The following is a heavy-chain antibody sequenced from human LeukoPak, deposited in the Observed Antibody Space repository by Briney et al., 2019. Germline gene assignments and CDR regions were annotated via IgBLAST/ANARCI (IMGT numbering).Heavy chain of an antibody. J-gene: IGHJ5*02. V-gene: IGHV3-7*04. CDR3: ARDFVLNWFDP. Sequence: PGESLRLSCAASGFTSTNYWISWVLQAPGSGLEWVANIKQDGTEKYYVDSVKGRFTISRDNAKNSLYLQMNSLRAEDTAVYYCARDFVLNWFDPWGQGTLVTVSS. D-gene: IGHD3-3*01. CDR2: IKQDGTEK. CDR1: GFTSTNYW.